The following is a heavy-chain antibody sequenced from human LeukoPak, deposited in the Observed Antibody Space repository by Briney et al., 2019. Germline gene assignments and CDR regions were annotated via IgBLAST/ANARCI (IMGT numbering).Heavy chain of an antibody. D-gene: IGHD6-19*01. CDR1: GGSIGRYY. CDR2: VSYSGTT. J-gene: IGHJ4*02. CDR3: ARGRYSSGWLGY. Sequence: SETLSLTCTVSGGSIGRYYWSWVRQSPGKGLEWIGYVSYSGTTDYNPSFQSRVIISLDTSRTQFSLRLSSVTAADTAVYYCARGRYSSGWLGYWGQGTLVTVSS. V-gene: IGHV4-59*12.